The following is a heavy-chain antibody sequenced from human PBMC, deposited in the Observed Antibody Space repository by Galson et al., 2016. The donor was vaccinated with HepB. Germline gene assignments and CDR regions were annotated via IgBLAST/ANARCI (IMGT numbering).Heavy chain of an antibody. V-gene: IGHV4-39*01. CDR1: GGSFSSSSYY. Sequence: SETLSLTCTVSGGSFSSSSYYWGWIRQPPGKGLEWIGSIYYSGSTYYNPFLKSRVTISVDTSKNQFSLKLSSVTAAGTAVYYCARSDCSSTSCFGNDPFDTWGQGTMVTVSS. CDR3: ARSDCSSTSCFGNDPFDT. D-gene: IGHD2-2*01. CDR2: IYYSGST. J-gene: IGHJ3*02.